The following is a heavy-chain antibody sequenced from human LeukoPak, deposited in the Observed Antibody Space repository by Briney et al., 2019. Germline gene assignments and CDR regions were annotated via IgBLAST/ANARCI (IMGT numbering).Heavy chain of an antibody. J-gene: IGHJ6*03. D-gene: IGHD3-10*01. CDR1: GYTFTGYY. Sequence: ASVKVSCKASGYTFTGYYMHWVRQAPGQGLEWMGWINPNSGGTNYAQKFQGRVTMTRDTSISTAYMELSRLRSDGTAVYYCARGGGLLWFGELSLSHYYYMDVWGKGTTVTISS. CDR2: INPNSGGT. V-gene: IGHV1-2*02. CDR3: ARGGGLLWFGELSLSHYYYMDV.